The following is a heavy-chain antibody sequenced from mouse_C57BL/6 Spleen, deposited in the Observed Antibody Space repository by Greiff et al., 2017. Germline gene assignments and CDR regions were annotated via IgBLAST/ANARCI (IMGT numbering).Heavy chain of an antibody. CDR1: GYTFTSYG. J-gene: IGHJ3*01. D-gene: IGHD1-1*01. Sequence: QFQLQQSGAELARPGASVKLSCKASGYTFTSYGISWVKQRTGQGLEWIGEIYPRSGNTYYNEKFKGKATLTADKSSSTAYMALRSLTSEDSAVYFCARSITTVVAPFAYWGQGTLVTVSA. CDR3: ARSITTVVAPFAY. V-gene: IGHV1-81*01. CDR2: IYPRSGNT.